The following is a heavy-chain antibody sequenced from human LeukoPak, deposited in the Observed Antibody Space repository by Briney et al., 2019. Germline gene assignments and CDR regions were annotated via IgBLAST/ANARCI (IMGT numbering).Heavy chain of an antibody. CDR2: INTNTGNP. Sequence: ASVKVSCKASGYTFTSYAMNWVRQAPGQGLEWMGWINTNTGNPTYAQGFTGRFVFSLDTSVSTAYLQISSLKAEDTAVYYCARRGLTENYYYYYYMDVWGKGTTVTVSS. V-gene: IGHV7-4-1*02. CDR1: GYTFTSYA. D-gene: IGHD1-14*01. CDR3: ARRGLTENYYYYYYMDV. J-gene: IGHJ6*03.